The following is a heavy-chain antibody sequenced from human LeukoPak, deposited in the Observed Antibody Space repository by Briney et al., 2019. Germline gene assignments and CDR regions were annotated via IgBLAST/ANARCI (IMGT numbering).Heavy chain of an antibody. Sequence: PGGSLRLSCAASGFTFSSYAMSWVRQAPGKGLEWVSAISGSGGSTYYADSVKGRFTISRDNSKNTLYLQMNSLRAEDTAVYYCAKEEIGAVAGTGIYYFDYWGQGTWSPSPQ. CDR3: AKEEIGAVAGTGIYYFDY. D-gene: IGHD6-19*01. J-gene: IGHJ4*02. V-gene: IGHV3-23*01. CDR1: GFTFSSYA. CDR2: ISGSGGST.